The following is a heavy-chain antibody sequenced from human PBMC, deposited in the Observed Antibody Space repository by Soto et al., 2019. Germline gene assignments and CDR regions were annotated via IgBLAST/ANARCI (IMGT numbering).Heavy chain of an antibody. CDR1: CGSFIGYY. D-gene: IGHD2-15*01. CDR2: INHSGST. V-gene: IGHV4-34*01. J-gene: IGHJ6*02. Sequence: SETLSLTCAFYCGSFIGYYWSWIRQPPGKGLEWIGEINHSGSTNYNPSLKSRVTISVDTSKNQFSLKLSSVTAADTAVYYCARRRGTKGCSGGSCYPPHYGMDVWGQGTTVTVSS. CDR3: ARRRGTKGCSGGSCYPPHYGMDV.